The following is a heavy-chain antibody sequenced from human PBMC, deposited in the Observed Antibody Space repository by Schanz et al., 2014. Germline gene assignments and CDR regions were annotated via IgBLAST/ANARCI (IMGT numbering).Heavy chain of an antibody. CDR1: GFTFHTYD. J-gene: IGHJ6*03. CDR3: ARENSSGYSPAVTYYIDV. CDR2: ISHDGHRD. D-gene: IGHD3-22*01. V-gene: IGHV3-30-3*01. Sequence: VQLVESGGDLVQPGGSLRLSCAASGFTFHTYDMHWVRQAPGKGLEWVAQISHDGHRDFYADSVKGRFTVSRDNNWKTLSLQMNSLRSDDTAIYHCARENSSGYSPAVTYYIDVWGKGTTVTVSS.